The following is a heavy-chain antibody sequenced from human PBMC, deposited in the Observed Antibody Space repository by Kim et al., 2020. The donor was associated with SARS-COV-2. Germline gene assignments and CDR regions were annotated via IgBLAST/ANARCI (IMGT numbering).Heavy chain of an antibody. CDR2: ISSSSSSTI. V-gene: IGHV3-48*02. CDR3: ATEGSSSFHFDH. D-gene: IGHD6-6*01. CDR1: GFILSSYS. J-gene: IGHJ4*02. Sequence: GGSLRLSCAGSGFILSSYSLSWVRRAPGRGLEWISYISSSSSSTISYADSVKGRFTISRDTDKNSVILQMNSLRDEDTAMYYCATEGSSSFHFDHWGQGT.